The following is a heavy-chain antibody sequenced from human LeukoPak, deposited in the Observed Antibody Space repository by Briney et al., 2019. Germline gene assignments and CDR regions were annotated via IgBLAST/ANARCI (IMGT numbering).Heavy chain of an antibody. CDR1: GGTFSSYA. CDR2: IIPIFGTA. V-gene: IGHV1-69*06. CDR3: ARSSGFNWFDP. J-gene: IGHJ5*02. Sequence: GASVKVSCKASGGTFSSYAISWVRQAPGQGLEWMGGIIPIFGTANYAQKFQGRVTITADKSTSTAYMELSSLRAGDTAVYYCARSSGFNWFDPWGQGTLVTVSS. D-gene: IGHD6-19*01.